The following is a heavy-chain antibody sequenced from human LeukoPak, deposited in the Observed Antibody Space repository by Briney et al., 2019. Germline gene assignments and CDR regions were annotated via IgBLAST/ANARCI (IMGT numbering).Heavy chain of an antibody. Sequence: PGGSLRLSCAASGFTFSDYYMSWVRQAPGKGLEWVSYISSSGSTIYYADSVKGRFTISRDNAKNSLYLQMNSLRAEDTAVYYCARYLDVVVTATQYYYYMDVWGKGTTVTVSS. D-gene: IGHD2-21*02. V-gene: IGHV3-11*04. CDR3: ARYLDVVVTATQYYYYMDV. CDR1: GFTFSDYY. CDR2: ISSSGSTI. J-gene: IGHJ6*03.